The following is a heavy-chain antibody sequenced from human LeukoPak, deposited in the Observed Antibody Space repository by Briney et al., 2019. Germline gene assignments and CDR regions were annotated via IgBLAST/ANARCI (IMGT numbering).Heavy chain of an antibody. CDR2: ISSGGSTM. V-gene: IGHV3-48*03. D-gene: IGHD2-2*01. Sequence: GGSLRLSCAASGFTFSSYEMNWVSQAPGKGLEWVSYISSGGSTMYYADSVKGRFTISRDNAKNSLYLQMNSLKAEDTAVYYCARDRGLSIVPAWGQGTLVTVSS. J-gene: IGHJ5*02. CDR1: GFTFSSYE. CDR3: ARDRGLSIVPA.